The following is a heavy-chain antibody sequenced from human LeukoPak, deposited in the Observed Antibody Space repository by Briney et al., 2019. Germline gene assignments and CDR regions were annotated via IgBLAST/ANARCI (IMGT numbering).Heavy chain of an antibody. CDR3: AKDDAAFFDY. Sequence: GGSLRLSCAASGFTFSSYSMNWVRQAPGKGLEWVSSISSSSSYIYYADSVKGRFTISRDNAKNSLYLQMNSLRAEDTALYYCAKDDAAFFDYWGQGTLVTASS. D-gene: IGHD6-25*01. J-gene: IGHJ4*02. V-gene: IGHV3-21*01. CDR1: GFTFSSYS. CDR2: ISSSSSYI.